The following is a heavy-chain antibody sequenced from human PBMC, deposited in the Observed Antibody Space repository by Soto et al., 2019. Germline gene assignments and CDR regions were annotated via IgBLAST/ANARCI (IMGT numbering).Heavy chain of an antibody. CDR1: GFTFSSYS. CDR2: ISSRSRSI. J-gene: IGHJ4*02. V-gene: IGHV3-21*01. D-gene: IGHD4-17*01. CDR3: ARDRGDYAGLVPSSFDH. Sequence: EVQLVESGGGLVKPGGSLRLSCAASGFTFSSYSMHWVRQAPGKGLEWVSSISSRSRSIYYADSQKGRFTISRDNTKNSLYLQMNNLRAEDTAVYYCARDRGDYAGLVPSSFDHWGQGTLVTVSS.